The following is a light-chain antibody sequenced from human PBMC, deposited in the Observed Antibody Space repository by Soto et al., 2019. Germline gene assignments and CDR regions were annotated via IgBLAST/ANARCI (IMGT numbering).Light chain of an antibody. J-gene: IGKJ4*01. V-gene: IGKV1-5*01. CDR1: QSISSW. CDR3: QQYNSYPT. Sequence: DIQMTQSPSTLSASVGDRVTITCRASQSISSWLAWYQQKPGKAPKLLIYDASSLESGVPSRFSGSGSGTEFTLTISSLQPDGFATYYCQQYNSYPTFGGGTKVEIK. CDR2: DAS.